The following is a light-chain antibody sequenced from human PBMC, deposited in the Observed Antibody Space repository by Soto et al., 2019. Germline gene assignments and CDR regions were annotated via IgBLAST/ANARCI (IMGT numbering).Light chain of an antibody. CDR2: SND. J-gene: IGLJ1*01. V-gene: IGLV1-44*01. CDR1: SSNIASNT. CDR3: ASWDDRLSGNA. Sequence: QSVLAQPPSASATPGQRFTVSCPGSSSNIASNTVNWYQQLPGTAPKLLIYSNDQRPSGVPDRFSASKSGTSASLAISGLQSEDDADYYCASWDDRLSGNAFGTGTKVTVL.